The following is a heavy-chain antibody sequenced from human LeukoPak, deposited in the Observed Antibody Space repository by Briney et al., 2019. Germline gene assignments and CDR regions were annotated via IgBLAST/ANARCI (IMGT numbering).Heavy chain of an antibody. CDR3: AKQRYSGSYYDY. J-gene: IGHJ4*02. CDR2: ISGSGGST. D-gene: IGHD1-26*01. Sequence: GASLSLSCAASGFTFSSYAMSWVRQAPGKGLEWVSAISGSGGSTYYADSVKGRFTISRDNSKNTLYLQMNSLRAEDTAVYYCAKQRYSGSYYDYWGQGTLVTVSS. V-gene: IGHV3-23*01. CDR1: GFTFSSYA.